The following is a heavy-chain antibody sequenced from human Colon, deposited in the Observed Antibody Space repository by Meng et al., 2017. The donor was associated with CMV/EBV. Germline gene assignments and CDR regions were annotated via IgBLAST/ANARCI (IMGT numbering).Heavy chain of an antibody. V-gene: IGHV3-23*01. CDR1: GFTFSTYA. CDR2: ISGSSDDT. J-gene: IGHJ6*02. CDR3: AITGAGSFIYDYYGMDV. D-gene: IGHD6-19*01. Sequence: GESLKISCAASGFTFSTYAMSWVRQAPGKGLEWVSGISGSSDDTYYADSVKGRFTISRDNSKNSLYLQMNSLRAEDTAVYYCAITGAGSFIYDYYGMDVWGQGTTVTVSS.